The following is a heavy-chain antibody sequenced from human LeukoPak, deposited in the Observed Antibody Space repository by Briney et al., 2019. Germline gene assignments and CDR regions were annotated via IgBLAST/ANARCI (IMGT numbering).Heavy chain of an antibody. CDR3: ASLTTADAFDI. CDR1: GGSFSGYY. D-gene: IGHD3-22*01. CDR2: IYDSGST. Sequence: SETLSLTCAVYGGSFSGYYWSWIRQPPGKGLEWIGYIYDSGSTNYNPSLKSRVTISVDTSKNQFSLKLSSVTAADTAVFYCASLTTADAFDIWGQGTMVAVSS. V-gene: IGHV4-59*01. J-gene: IGHJ3*02.